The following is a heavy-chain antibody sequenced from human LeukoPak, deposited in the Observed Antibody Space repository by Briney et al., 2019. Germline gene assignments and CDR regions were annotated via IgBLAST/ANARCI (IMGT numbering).Heavy chain of an antibody. Sequence: GGSLRLSCAASGFTFSSYWMHWVRQAPGKGLVWVSRINSDGSSTSYADSVKGRFTISRDNAKNTLYLQMNSLRAEDTAVYYCARNSGSYYFDYWGQGTLVIVSS. CDR1: GFTFSSYW. V-gene: IGHV3-74*01. CDR2: INSDGSST. J-gene: IGHJ4*02. CDR3: ARNSGSYYFDY. D-gene: IGHD1-26*01.